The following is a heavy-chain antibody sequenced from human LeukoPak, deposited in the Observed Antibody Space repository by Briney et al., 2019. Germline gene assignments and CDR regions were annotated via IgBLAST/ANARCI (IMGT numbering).Heavy chain of an antibody. CDR3: ARDQGHVDY. CDR1: GFSFSNYG. J-gene: IGHJ4*02. Sequence: PGGSLRLSCVASGFSFSNYGFHWVRQAPGKGLEWVADIYYDGNTKYYGDSVKGRFTISRDNSENTLFLQMNSLRAEDTAVYYCARDQGHVDYWGQGTLVTVSS. CDR2: IYYDGNTK. V-gene: IGHV3-33*01.